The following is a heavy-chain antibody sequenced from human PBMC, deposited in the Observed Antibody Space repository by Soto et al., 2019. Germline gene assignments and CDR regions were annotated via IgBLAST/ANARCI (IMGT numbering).Heavy chain of an antibody. CDR1: GYTLTELS. CDR2: FDPEDGET. Sequence: ASVKVSCKVSGYTLTELSMHWVRQAPGKGLEWMGGFDPEDGETIYAQKFQGRVTMTEDTSTDTAYMELSSLRSEDTAVYYCATSYYYDSSGYYYWFDNWGQGTLVTVSS. J-gene: IGHJ5*02. V-gene: IGHV1-24*01. D-gene: IGHD3-22*01. CDR3: ATSYYYDSSGYYYWFDN.